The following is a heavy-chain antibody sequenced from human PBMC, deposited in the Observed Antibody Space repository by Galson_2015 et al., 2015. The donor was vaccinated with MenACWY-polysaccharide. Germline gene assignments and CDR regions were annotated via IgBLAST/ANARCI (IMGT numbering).Heavy chain of an antibody. V-gene: IGHV3-23*01. Sequence: SLRLSCAASGFTFSSYAMSWVRQAPGKGLEWVSATTGSGGKTYYADSVKGRFTISRDNSKNTLFLQMNSLRVEDTAVYHCAKGQRWEFPLDSWGQGTLVTVSS. J-gene: IGHJ4*02. CDR2: TTGSGGKT. CDR3: AKGQRWEFPLDS. CDR1: GFTFSSYA. D-gene: IGHD1-26*01.